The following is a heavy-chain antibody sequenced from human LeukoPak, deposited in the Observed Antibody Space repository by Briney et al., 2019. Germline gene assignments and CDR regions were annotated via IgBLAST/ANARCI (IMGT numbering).Heavy chain of an antibody. CDR2: INPNSGGT. J-gene: IGHJ4*02. D-gene: IGHD3-22*01. CDR3: ARGTSRDYYDSSGHIDY. CDR1: GHTFTSYY. Sequence: ASVKVSCKASGHTFTSYYMHWVRQAPGQGLEWMGWINPNSGGTNYAQKFQGRVTMTRDTSISTAYMVLSRLRSDDTAVYYCARGTSRDYYDSSGHIDYWGQGTLVTVSS. V-gene: IGHV1-2*02.